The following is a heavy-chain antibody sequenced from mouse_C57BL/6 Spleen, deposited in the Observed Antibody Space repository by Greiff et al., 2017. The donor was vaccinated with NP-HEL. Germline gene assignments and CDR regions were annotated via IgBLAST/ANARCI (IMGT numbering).Heavy chain of an antibody. CDR1: GFTFSDYG. V-gene: IGHV5-17*01. CDR3: ARDSNYLYYAMDY. D-gene: IGHD2-5*01. Sequence: DVKLQESGGGLVKPGGSLKLSCAASGFTFSDYGMHWVRQAPEKGLEWVAYISSGSSTIYYADTVKGRFTISRDNAKNTLFLQMTSLRSEDTAMYYCARDSNYLYYAMDYWGQGTSVTVSS. J-gene: IGHJ4*01. CDR2: ISSGSSTI.